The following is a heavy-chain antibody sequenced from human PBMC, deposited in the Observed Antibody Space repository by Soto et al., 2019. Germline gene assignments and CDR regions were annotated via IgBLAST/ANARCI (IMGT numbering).Heavy chain of an antibody. CDR2: IYPGDSDT. V-gene: IGHV5-51*01. D-gene: IGHD3-3*01. CDR3: ARWLDISITIFGVAPPDAFDI. J-gene: IGHJ3*02. CDR1: GYSFTSYW. Sequence: GESLKISCKGSGYSFTSYWIGWVRQMPGKGLEWMGIIYPGDSDTRYSPSFQGQVTISADKSISTAYLQWSSLKASDTAMYYCARWLDISITIFGVAPPDAFDIWGQGTMVTVSS.